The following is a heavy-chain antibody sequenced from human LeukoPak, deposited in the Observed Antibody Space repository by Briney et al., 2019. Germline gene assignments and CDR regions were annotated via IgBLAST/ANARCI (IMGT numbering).Heavy chain of an antibody. CDR1: GFTFSTYA. CDR2: MNGDASEK. CDR3: ARDRYFGSGSWDY. Sequence: PGGSLRLSCAASGFTFSTYATSWVRQAPGKGLEWVANMNGDASEKYYVDSVKGRFTISRDNAQNSLSLQMNSLTAEDTAVYYCARDRYFGSGSWDYWGQGTLVTVSS. V-gene: IGHV3-7*01. D-gene: IGHD3-10*01. J-gene: IGHJ4*02.